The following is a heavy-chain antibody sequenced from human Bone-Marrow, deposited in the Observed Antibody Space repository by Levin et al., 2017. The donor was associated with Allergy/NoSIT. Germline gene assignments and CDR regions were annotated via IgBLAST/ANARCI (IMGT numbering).Heavy chain of an antibody. V-gene: IGHV4-34*01. CDR1: GGSFSGYY. J-gene: IGHJ1*01. CDR3: ARPKYSSSWYGTDAEYFQH. D-gene: IGHD6-13*01. Sequence: SETLSLTCAVYGGSFSGYYWSWIRQPPGKGLEWIGEINHSGSTNYNPSLKSRVTISVDTSKNQFSLKLSSVTAADTAVYYCARPKYSSSWYGTDAEYFQHWGQGTLVTVSS. CDR2: INHSGST.